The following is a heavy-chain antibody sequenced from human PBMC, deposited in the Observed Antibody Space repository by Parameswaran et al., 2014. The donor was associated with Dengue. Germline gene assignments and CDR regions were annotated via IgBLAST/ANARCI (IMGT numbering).Heavy chain of an antibody. J-gene: IGHJ4*02. CDR2: INHSGST. CDR3: TRGAPGY. CDR1: GGSFSGYS. Sequence: SQTLSLTCAVYGGSFSGYSWTWIRQSPGKGLEWIGDINHSGSTNYNPSLKSRVTISVDTSKNEFSLKMSSVTAADTAVYYCTRGAPGYWGQGTLVTVSS. V-gene: IGHV4-34*01.